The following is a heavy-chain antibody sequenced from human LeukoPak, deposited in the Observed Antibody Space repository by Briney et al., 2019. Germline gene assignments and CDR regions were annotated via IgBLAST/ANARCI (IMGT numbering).Heavy chain of an antibody. CDR3: ARLSAGYSSGWPTD. D-gene: IGHD6-19*01. J-gene: IGHJ4*02. CDR1: GGSISSSSYY. CDR2: IYYSGST. Sequence: PSETLSLTCTVSGGSISSSSYYWGWLRQPPGTGLEWIGSIYYSGSTYYNPSLKSRVTISVDTSKNQFSLKLSSVTAADTAVYYCARLSAGYSSGWPTDWGQGTLVTVSS. V-gene: IGHV4-39*01.